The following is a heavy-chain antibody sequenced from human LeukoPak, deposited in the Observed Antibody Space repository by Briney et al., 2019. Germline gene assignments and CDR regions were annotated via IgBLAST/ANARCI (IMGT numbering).Heavy chain of an antibody. CDR2: ISPSGGST. Sequence: ASVKVSCKAFGYTFTSNYMHWVRQAPGQGPEWMGVISPSGGSTTYAQKFQGRVTLTRDMSTSTDYLELSSLRAEDTAVYYCAKDRGYCSGGSCYYFDYWGQGTLVTVSS. CDR3: AKDRGYCSGGSCYYFDY. J-gene: IGHJ4*02. CDR1: GYTFTSNY. V-gene: IGHV1-46*01. D-gene: IGHD2-15*01.